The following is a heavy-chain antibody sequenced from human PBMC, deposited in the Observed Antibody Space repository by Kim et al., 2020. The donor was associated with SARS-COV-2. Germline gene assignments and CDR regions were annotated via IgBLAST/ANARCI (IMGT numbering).Heavy chain of an antibody. J-gene: IGHJ5*02. CDR2: IYPGDSDT. D-gene: IGHD1-26*01. Sequence: GESLKISCKGSGYSFTSYWIGWVRQMPGKGLEWMGIIYPGDSDTRYSPSFQGQVTISADKSISTAYLQWSSLKASDTAMYYCARHRFPPHSGSYLEGNWFDTWGQGTLVTVAS. CDR3: ARHRFPPHSGSYLEGNWFDT. CDR1: GYSFTSYW. V-gene: IGHV5-51*01.